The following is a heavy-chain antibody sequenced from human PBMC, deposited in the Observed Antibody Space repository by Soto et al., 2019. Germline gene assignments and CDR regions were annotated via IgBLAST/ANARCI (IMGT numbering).Heavy chain of an antibody. V-gene: IGHV3-11*01. Sequence: QVQLVESGGGLVKPAGSLRLSCAASGFTFSDYYMNWIRQAPGKGLEWVSYISSGAITIYYADSVKGRFTISRDNAKNSLYLQMNSLRAEDTAVYYCAGQYSSSSVEFWGQGTLVTVSS. J-gene: IGHJ4*02. CDR2: ISSGAITI. CDR3: AGQYSSSSVEF. D-gene: IGHD6-6*01. CDR1: GFTFSDYY.